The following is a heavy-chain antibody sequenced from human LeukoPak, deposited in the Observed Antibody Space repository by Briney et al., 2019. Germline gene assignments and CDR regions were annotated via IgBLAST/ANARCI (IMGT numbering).Heavy chain of an antibody. D-gene: IGHD6-19*01. CDR3: ARDSSPSDSSGWYSNY. CDR2: IKQDGSEK. Sequence: GGSLRLSCAASGFTFSSSWMTWVRQAPGKGLEWVANIKQDGSEKYYVDSVKGRFTISRDNAKNSLYLQMNSLRAEDTAVYYCARDSSPSDSSGWYSNYWGQGTLVTVSS. V-gene: IGHV3-7*01. J-gene: IGHJ4*02. CDR1: GFTFSSSW.